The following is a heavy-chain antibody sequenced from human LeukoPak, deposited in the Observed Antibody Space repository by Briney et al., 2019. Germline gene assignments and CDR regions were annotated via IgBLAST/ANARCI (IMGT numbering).Heavy chain of an antibody. CDR2: ISYDGSNK. J-gene: IGHJ4*02. CDR1: GFTFSSYA. D-gene: IGHD4-23*01. V-gene: IGHV3-30-3*01. Sequence: GGSLRLSCAASGFTFSSYAMHWVRQAPGKGLEWVAVISYDGSNKYYADSVKGRFTISRDTAKNSLYLQMNSLRDEDTAVYYCARGLVGGNSAGRYFDYWGQGTLVTVSS. CDR3: ARGLVGGNSAGRYFDY.